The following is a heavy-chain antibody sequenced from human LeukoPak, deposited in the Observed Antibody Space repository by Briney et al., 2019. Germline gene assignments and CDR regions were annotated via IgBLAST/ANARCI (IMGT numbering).Heavy chain of an antibody. J-gene: IGHJ4*02. CDR3: ARLVYDSGGYYFDY. CDR1: GGSISSYY. Sequence: SESLSLTCTVSGGSISSYYWSWIRQPPGKGLEWIGYIYYSGSTNYNPFLKSRVTISVDTSKNQFSLKLSSVTAADTAVYYCARLVYDSGGYYFDYWGQGTLVIVSS. CDR2: IYYSGST. V-gene: IGHV4-59*01. D-gene: IGHD3-22*01.